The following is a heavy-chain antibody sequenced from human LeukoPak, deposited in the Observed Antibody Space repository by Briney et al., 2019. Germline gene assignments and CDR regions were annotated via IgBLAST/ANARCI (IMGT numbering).Heavy chain of an antibody. Sequence: TLSLTCTVSGGSISSGSHYWTWIRRPAGKGLEWIGRIYTSGSTNYNPSLKSRVTISVDTSKNQFSLKLSSVTAADTAVYYCARDAPRYSTRSKMFDPWGQGTLVTVSS. D-gene: IGHD4-11*01. V-gene: IGHV4-61*02. J-gene: IGHJ5*02. CDR3: ARDAPRYSTRSKMFDP. CDR2: IYTSGST. CDR1: GGSISSGSHY.